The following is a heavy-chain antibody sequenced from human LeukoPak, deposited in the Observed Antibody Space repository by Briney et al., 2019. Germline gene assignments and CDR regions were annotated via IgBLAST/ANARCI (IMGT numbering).Heavy chain of an antibody. J-gene: IGHJ4*02. V-gene: IGHV4-34*01. D-gene: IGHD3-22*01. Sequence: PSETLSLTCAVYGGSFSGYYWSWIRQPPGKGLEWIGEVNHSGSTNYNPSLKSRVTISVDTSKNQFSLKLSSVTAADTAVYYCARSRYYYDSSGYYLDYWGQGTLVTVSS. CDR2: VNHSGST. CDR1: GGSFSGYY. CDR3: ARSRYYYDSSGYYLDY.